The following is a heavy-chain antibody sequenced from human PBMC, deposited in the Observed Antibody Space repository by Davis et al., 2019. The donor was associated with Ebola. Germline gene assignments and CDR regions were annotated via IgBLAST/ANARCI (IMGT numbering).Heavy chain of an antibody. CDR1: GYTFTSYG. CDR2: ISAYNGNT. J-gene: IGHJ6*03. Sequence: ASVKVSCKASGYTFTSYGISWVRQAPGQGLEWMGWISAYNGNTNYAQKLQGRVTMTTDTSTSTAYMELSSLRSEDTAVYYCATRRITGTTGNYYYYMDVWGKGTTVTVSS. D-gene: IGHD1/OR15-1a*01. V-gene: IGHV1-18*01. CDR3: ATRRITGTTGNYYYYMDV.